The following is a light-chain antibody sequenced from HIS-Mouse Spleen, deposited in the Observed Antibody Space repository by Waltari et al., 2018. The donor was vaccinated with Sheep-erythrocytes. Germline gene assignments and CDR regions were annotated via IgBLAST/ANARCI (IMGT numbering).Light chain of an antibody. CDR2: YAS. Sequence: DIQMTQSPSSLSASVGDRVTITCQASQDISNYLNWYQQKPGKAPKLLIHYASNLETGVPSRFSGSGSGTDFTFTISSLQPEDIATYYCQQYDNLLALTFGGGTKVEIK. CDR3: QQYDNLLALT. CDR1: QDISNY. V-gene: IGKV1-33*01. J-gene: IGKJ4*01.